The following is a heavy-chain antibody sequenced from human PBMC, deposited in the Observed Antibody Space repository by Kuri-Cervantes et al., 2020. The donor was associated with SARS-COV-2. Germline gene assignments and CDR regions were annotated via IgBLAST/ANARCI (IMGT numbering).Heavy chain of an antibody. CDR1: GFTFSSYA. J-gene: IGHJ2*01. Sequence: GGSLRLSCAASGFTFSSYAMSWVRQAPGKGPEWVSRINPDGSYTNNADSVKGRFTISRDNSKNTLYLQMNSLRAEDTAVYYCARGGYFDLWGRGTLVTVSS. V-gene: IGHV3-23*01. CDR2: INPDGSYT. CDR3: ARGGYFDL.